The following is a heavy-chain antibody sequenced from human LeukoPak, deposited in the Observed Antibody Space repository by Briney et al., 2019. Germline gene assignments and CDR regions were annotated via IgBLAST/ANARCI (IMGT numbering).Heavy chain of an antibody. CDR1: GGSVSSSAYY. V-gene: IGHV4-39*07. CDR3: ARGQSSPYYYYGMDV. J-gene: IGHJ6*02. Sequence: SETLSLTCTVSGGSVSSSAYYWGWIRQPPGKGLEWIGSIYYSGNTYYNPSLKSRVTISVDTSKNQFSLKLSSVTAADTAVYYCARGQSSPYYYYGMDVWGQGTTVTVSS. CDR2: IYYSGNT. D-gene: IGHD6-6*01.